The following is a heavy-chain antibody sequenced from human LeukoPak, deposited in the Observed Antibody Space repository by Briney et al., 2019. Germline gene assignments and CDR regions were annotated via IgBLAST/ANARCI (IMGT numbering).Heavy chain of an antibody. D-gene: IGHD3-16*01. Sequence: GGSLRPSCAAPGFTFSGYWRNWARRAPGRGLEWVASINHNGNVNYYVDSVKGRFTISRDNAKNSLYLQMSNLRAEDTAVYFCARGGGLDVWGQGATVTVSS. J-gene: IGHJ6*02. CDR1: GFTFSGYW. CDR2: INHNGNVN. CDR3: ARGGGLDV. V-gene: IGHV3-7*03.